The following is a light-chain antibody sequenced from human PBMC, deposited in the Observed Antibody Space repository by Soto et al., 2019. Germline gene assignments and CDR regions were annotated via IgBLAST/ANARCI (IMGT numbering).Light chain of an antibody. Sequence: EVVLSQSPATLSLSPGERATLSCRASLSVTKYLAWYQQKPGQALRLLIYDVSKRATGVPARFSGSGSGTDFTLTISSLEPEXFAIYYCHQRSNWPLTFGGGTKLEIK. CDR2: DVS. J-gene: IGKJ4*01. CDR1: LSVTKY. V-gene: IGKV3-11*01. CDR3: HQRSNWPLT.